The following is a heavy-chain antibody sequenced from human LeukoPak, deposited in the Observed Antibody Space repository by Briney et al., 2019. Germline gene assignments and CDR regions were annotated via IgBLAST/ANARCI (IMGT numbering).Heavy chain of an antibody. CDR3: ARGVPWAFDI. CDR1: GGSISTSNYY. V-gene: IGHV4-39*07. Sequence: PSETLSLTCTVSGGSISTSNYYWGWIRQPPGKGLEWIGNIFYSGSTYYSPSLRSRVTISLDTSKNQFSLKLSSVTAVDTAVYYCARGVPWAFDIWGQGTMVTVSS. J-gene: IGHJ3*02. CDR2: IFYSGST.